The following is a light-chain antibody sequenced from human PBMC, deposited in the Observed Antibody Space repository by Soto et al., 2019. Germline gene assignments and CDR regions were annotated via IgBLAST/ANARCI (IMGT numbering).Light chain of an antibody. J-gene: IGLJ1*01. CDR2: DNV. V-gene: IGLV1-51*01. Sequence: QSVLTQPPSVSAAPGQNVTISCSGTSSNIGNNFVSWYQHLPGTAPKILIYDNVKRPSGIPDRFSGFKSGASATLGITGLQTGDEADYYCGSWDTSLSLCYVFGTGPKVTVL. CDR1: SSNIGNNF. CDR3: GSWDTSLSLCYV.